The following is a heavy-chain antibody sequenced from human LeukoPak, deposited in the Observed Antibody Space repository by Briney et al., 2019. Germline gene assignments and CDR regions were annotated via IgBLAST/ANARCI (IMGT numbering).Heavy chain of an antibody. CDR1: GYTFTSYD. CDR3: ARGRGVRGAKGNWFDP. J-gene: IGHJ5*02. V-gene: IGHV1-8*01. D-gene: IGHD3-10*01. CDR2: MNPNSGNT. Sequence: ASVKVSCKASGYTFTSYDINWVRQATGQGLEWMGWMNPNSGNTGYAQKFQGRVTMTRNTSISTAYMELSSLRSEDTAVYYCARGRGVRGAKGNWFDPWGQGTPVTVSS.